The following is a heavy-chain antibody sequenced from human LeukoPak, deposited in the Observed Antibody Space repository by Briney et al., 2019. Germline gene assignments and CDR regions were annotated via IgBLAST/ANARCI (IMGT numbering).Heavy chain of an antibody. CDR1: GFTFSSYG. J-gene: IGHJ4*02. Sequence: GGSLRLSCAASGFTFSSYGMHWVRQAPGKGLEWVAVISYDGSNKYYADSVKGRFTISRDNSKNTLYLQMNSLRAEDTAVYYCAKEGDGGFDYWGQGTLVTVSS. CDR2: ISYDGSNK. V-gene: IGHV3-30*18. CDR3: AKEGDGGFDY. D-gene: IGHD2-21*02.